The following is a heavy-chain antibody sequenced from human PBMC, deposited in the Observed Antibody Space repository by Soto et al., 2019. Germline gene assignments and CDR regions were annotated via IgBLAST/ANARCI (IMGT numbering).Heavy chain of an antibody. J-gene: IGHJ4*02. CDR1: GFTFSSYA. Sequence: WGSLRLSCAASGFTFSSYAMSWVRQAPGKGLEWVSAISGSGGSTYYADSVKGRFTISRDNSKNTLYLQMNSLRAEDTAVYYCAKDLPAYYYDSSGYFDYWGQGTLVTVSS. CDR2: ISGSGGST. CDR3: AKDLPAYYYDSSGYFDY. D-gene: IGHD3-22*01. V-gene: IGHV3-23*01.